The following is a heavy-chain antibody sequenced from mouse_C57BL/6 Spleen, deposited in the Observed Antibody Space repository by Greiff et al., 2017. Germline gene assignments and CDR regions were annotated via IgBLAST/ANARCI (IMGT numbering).Heavy chain of an antibody. D-gene: IGHD1-1*01. CDR3: ARGDYGSSLSYAMDY. J-gene: IGHJ4*01. Sequence: VQLQQSGPELVKPGASVKISCKASGYTFTDYYINWVKQRPGQGLDWIGWIYPGSGNTKYNEKFKGKATLTVDTSSSTAYMQLSSLTSEDSAVYFCARGDYGSSLSYAMDYWGQGTSVTVSS. CDR2: IYPGSGNT. V-gene: IGHV1-84*01. CDR1: GYTFTDYY.